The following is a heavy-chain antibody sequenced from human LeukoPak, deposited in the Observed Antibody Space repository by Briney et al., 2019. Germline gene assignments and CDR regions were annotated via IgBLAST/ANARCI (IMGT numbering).Heavy chain of an antibody. Sequence: GGSLRLSCAASGFAFSSYGMHWVRQAPGKGLEWVAVIWYDGSNKYYADSVKGRFTISRDNSKNTLYLQMNSLRAEDTAVYYCARPRITMVRGVMEDAFDIWGQGTMVTVSS. J-gene: IGHJ3*02. D-gene: IGHD3-10*01. CDR2: IWYDGSNK. V-gene: IGHV3-33*01. CDR1: GFAFSSYG. CDR3: ARPRITMVRGVMEDAFDI.